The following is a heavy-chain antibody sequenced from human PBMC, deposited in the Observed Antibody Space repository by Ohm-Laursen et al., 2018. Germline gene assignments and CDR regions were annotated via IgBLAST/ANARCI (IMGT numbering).Heavy chain of an antibody. CDR1: GYSFTDYY. D-gene: IGHD3-22*01. V-gene: IGHV1-2*02. J-gene: IGHJ4*02. CDR3: ARDVIGLVVITHSPLDY. CDR2: INPYSGGT. Sequence: ASVKVSCKASGYSFTDYYMHWVRQAPGQGLEWMGWINPYSGGTKYAQTFQGRVTMTRDTSISTAYMELSRLRSDDAAVYYCARDVIGLVVITHSPLDYWGQGTLVTVSS.